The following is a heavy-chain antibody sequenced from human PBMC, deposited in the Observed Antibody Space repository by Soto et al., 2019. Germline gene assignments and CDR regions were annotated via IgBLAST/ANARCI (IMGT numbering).Heavy chain of an antibody. D-gene: IGHD5-12*01. CDR3: ARGEIVATIHGMDV. Sequence: SQTLSLTCAISGDSVSSNSAAWNWIRQSPSRGLEWLGRTYYRSKWYNDYAVSVKSRITINPDTSKNQFSLQLNSVTPEDTAVYFCARGEIVATIHGMDVWGQGTTVTVSS. J-gene: IGHJ6*02. CDR1: GDSVSSNSAA. CDR2: TYYRSKWYN. V-gene: IGHV6-1*01.